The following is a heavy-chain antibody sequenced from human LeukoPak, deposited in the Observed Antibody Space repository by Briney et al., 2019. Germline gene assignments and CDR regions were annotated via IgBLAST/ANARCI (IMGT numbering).Heavy chain of an antibody. Sequence: PGGSLRLSCAASGFTFSSHAMSWVRQAPGKGLEWVSVITGSVGATYYADSVKGRFTISRDNSKNTLSLQMNSLRAEDTAVYYCAKHATRNYFEYWGQGTLVTVSS. CDR3: AKHATRNYFEY. V-gene: IGHV3-23*01. J-gene: IGHJ4*02. D-gene: IGHD2-15*01. CDR1: GFTFSSHA. CDR2: ITGSVGAT.